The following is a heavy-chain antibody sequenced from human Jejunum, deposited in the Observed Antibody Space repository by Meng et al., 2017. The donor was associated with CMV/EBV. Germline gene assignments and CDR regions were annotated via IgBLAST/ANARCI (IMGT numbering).Heavy chain of an antibody. Sequence: FDFRRYGMHWVRPAPGKGLEWVAIIGYDGSGEEFGDSVKGRFTISRDNSKTTLYLHMNSLRAEDTAVYYCAKNRVSYTSSRALDYWGQGTQVTVSS. CDR3: AKNRVSYTSSRALDY. CDR2: IGYDGSGE. J-gene: IGHJ4*02. CDR1: FDFRRYG. V-gene: IGHV3-33*06. D-gene: IGHD6-6*01.